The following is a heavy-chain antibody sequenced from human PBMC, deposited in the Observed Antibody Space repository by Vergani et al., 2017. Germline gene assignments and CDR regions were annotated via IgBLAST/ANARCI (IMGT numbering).Heavy chain of an antibody. CDR3: ARADLESPYYGMDV. CDR1: GFTFSSYA. CDR2: ISGSGSTI. D-gene: IGHD3-3*01. J-gene: IGHJ6*02. V-gene: IGHV3-23*01. Sequence: EVQLLESGGGLVQPGGSLRLSCAASGFTFSSYAMSWVRQAPGKGLEWVSAISGSGSTIYYADSVKGRFTISRDNAKNSLYLQMNSLRAAETAVYYCARADLESPYYGMDVWGQGTTVTVSS.